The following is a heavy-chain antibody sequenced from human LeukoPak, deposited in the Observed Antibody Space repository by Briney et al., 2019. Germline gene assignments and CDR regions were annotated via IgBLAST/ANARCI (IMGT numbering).Heavy chain of an antibody. V-gene: IGHV5-51*01. D-gene: IGHD3-22*01. J-gene: IGHJ4*02. Sequence: GASLKISSKGSGYSFTSYWIAWVPKMPGKGPKRMGIIYPGDSDTRYSPSFQGQVTISADKSISTAYLQWSSLKASDTGIYFYATQSVDDSGGYDVYYSDCWTQGALVSVSA. CDR2: IYPGDSDT. CDR3: ATQSVDDSGGYDVYYSDC. CDR1: GYSFTSYW.